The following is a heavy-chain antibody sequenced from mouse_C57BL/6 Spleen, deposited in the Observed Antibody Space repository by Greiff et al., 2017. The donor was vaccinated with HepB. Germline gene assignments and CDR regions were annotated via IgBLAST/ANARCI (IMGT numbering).Heavy chain of an antibody. J-gene: IGHJ2*01. Sequence: EVKVVESGGGLVKPGGSLKLSCAASGFTFSDYGMHWVRQAPEKGLEWVAYLSSGSSTIYYADTVKGRFTISRDNAKNTLFLLMTSMRSEDTAMYYCARGGLLPYFDYWGQGTTPTVSS. D-gene: IGHD1-1*01. CDR1: GFTFSDYG. V-gene: IGHV5-17*01. CDR3: ARGGLLPYFDY. CDR2: LSSGSSTI.